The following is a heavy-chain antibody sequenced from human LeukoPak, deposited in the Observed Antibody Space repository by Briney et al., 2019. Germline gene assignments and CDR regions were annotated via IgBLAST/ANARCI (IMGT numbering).Heavy chain of an antibody. D-gene: IGHD1/OR15-1a*01. CDR1: GFTFSSYA. J-gene: IGHJ3*02. CDR2: IIGSGGST. CDR3: AKGWYNWNNWAFDI. V-gene: IGHV3-23*01. Sequence: GGSLRLSCAASGFTFSSYAMSWVRQAPGKGLEWVSGIIGSGGSTYFADSVKGRFTISRDNSKNTLHLQMNSLRAEDTAVYYCAKGWYNWNNWAFDIWGQGTMVTVSS.